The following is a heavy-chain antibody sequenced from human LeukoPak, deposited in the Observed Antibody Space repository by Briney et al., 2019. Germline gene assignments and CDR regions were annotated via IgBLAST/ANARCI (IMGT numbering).Heavy chain of an antibody. CDR3: ARGGYSYGYLGRHWFDP. CDR2: IYYTGNT. J-gene: IGHJ5*02. D-gene: IGHD5-18*01. Sequence: SETLSLTCTVSGVSISSSYSYWGWIRQPPGMGLEWIGSIYYTGNTYYNASLKSQVSISIDTSKNQFSLKLSSVTAADTAAYYCARGGYSYGYLGRHWFDPWGQGTLVTVSS. CDR1: GVSISSSYSY. V-gene: IGHV4-39*01.